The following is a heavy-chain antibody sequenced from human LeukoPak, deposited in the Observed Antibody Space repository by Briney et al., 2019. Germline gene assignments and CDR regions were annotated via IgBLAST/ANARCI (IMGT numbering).Heavy chain of an antibody. CDR2: INHSGST. D-gene: IGHD2-2*01. J-gene: IGHJ4*02. CDR1: GGSFSGYY. Sequence: SETLSLTCAVYGGSFSGYYWSWIRQPPGKGLEWIGEINHSGSTNYNPSLKSRVTISVDTSKNQFSLKLSSVTAADTAVYYCARGGRCSSTSCYLGAVDYWGQGTLVTVSS. CDR3: ARGGRCSSTSCYLGAVDY. V-gene: IGHV4-34*01.